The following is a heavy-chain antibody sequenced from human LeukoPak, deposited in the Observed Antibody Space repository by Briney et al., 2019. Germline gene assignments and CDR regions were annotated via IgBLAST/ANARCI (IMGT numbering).Heavy chain of an antibody. Sequence: GSLRLSCAASGFTFSSYGMHWVRQAPGKGLEWVAFIRYDGSNKYYADSVKGRFTISRDNSKNTLYLQMNSLRAEDTAVYYCAKVILHEDSWCTVDCWGQGTLVTVSS. D-gene: IGHD2-8*01. CDR2: IRYDGSNK. V-gene: IGHV3-30*02. J-gene: IGHJ4*02. CDR3: AKVILHEDSWCTVDC. CDR1: GFTFSSYG.